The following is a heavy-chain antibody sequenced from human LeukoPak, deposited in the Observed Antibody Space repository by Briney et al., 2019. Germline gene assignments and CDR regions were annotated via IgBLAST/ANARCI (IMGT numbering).Heavy chain of an antibody. D-gene: IGHD1-26*01. CDR2: IYYSGST. J-gene: IGHJ4*02. V-gene: IGHV4-61*08. CDR3: AREFVGAVDY. CDR1: GGSISSGGYY. Sequence: SETLSLTCTVSGGSISSGGYYWSWIRQPPGKGLEWIGYIYYSGSTNYNPSLKSRVTISVDTSKNQFSLKLSSVTAADTAVYYCAREFVGAVDYWGQGTLVTVSS.